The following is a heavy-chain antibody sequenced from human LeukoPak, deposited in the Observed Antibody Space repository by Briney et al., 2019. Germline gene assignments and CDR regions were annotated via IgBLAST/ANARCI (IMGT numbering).Heavy chain of an antibody. CDR1: GFTFSNHF. Sequence: GSLRLSCSTSGFTFSNHFMHWVRQAPGKGLEWVSAISGSGGSTYYADSVKGRFTISRDNSKNTLYLQMNSLRAEDTAVYYCAPLGSYGMDVWGQGTTVTVSS. CDR2: ISGSGGST. CDR3: APLGSYGMDV. D-gene: IGHD2-15*01. J-gene: IGHJ6*02. V-gene: IGHV3-23*01.